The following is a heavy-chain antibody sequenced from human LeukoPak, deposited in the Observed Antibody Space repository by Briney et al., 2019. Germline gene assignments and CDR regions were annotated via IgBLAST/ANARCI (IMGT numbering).Heavy chain of an antibody. D-gene: IGHD2-2*01. J-gene: IGHJ4*02. Sequence: GGSLRLSCAASGFTFSSYGMSWVRQAPGKGLEWVSAISGSGGSTYYADSVKGRFTISRDNSKNTLYLQMNSLRAEDTAVYYCAKRPVGGGEYFDYWGQGILVTVSS. CDR2: ISGSGGST. CDR3: AKRPVGGGEYFDY. CDR1: GFTFSSYG. V-gene: IGHV3-23*01.